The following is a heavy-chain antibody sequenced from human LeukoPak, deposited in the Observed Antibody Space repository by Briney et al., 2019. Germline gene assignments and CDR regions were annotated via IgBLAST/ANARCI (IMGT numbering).Heavy chain of an antibody. CDR2: IIPIFGTA. CDR3: ARFAARSLYYFDY. D-gene: IGHD2-15*01. V-gene: IGHV1-69*05. CDR1: GGTFSSYA. Sequence: ASVKVSCKASGGTFSSYAISWVRQAPGQGLEWMGGIIPIFGTANYAQKLQGRVTMTTDTSTSTAYMELRSLRSDDTAVYYCARFAARSLYYFDYWGQGTLVTVSS. J-gene: IGHJ4*02.